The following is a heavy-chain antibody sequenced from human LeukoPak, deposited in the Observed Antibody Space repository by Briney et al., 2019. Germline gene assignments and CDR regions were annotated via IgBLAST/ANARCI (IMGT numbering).Heavy chain of an antibody. CDR2: IYYSGST. Sequence: PSETLSLTCTVSGGSISSGGYYWSWIRQHPGKGLEWIGYIYYSGSTYYNPSLKSRVTISVDTSKNQFSLKLSSVTAADTAVYYCAREVPGYYYYMDVWGKGTTVTVSS. CDR3: AREVPGYYYYMDV. V-gene: IGHV4-31*03. CDR1: GGSISSGGYY. J-gene: IGHJ6*03.